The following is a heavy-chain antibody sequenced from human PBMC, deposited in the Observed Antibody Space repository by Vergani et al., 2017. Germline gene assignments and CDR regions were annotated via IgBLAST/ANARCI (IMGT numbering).Heavy chain of an antibody. D-gene: IGHD1-26*01. J-gene: IGHJ6*02. CDR1: GYTFTSYY. CDR3: AREVRADSGSDSHGGMDV. V-gene: IGHV1-46*03. CDR2: INPSGGST. Sequence: QVQLVQSGAEVKKPGASVKVSCKASGYTFTSYYMHWVRQAPGQGLEWMGIINPSGGSTSYAQKFQGRVTMTRDTSTSTVYMELSSLRSEDTAVYYCAREVRADSGSDSHGGMDVWGQGTTVTVSS.